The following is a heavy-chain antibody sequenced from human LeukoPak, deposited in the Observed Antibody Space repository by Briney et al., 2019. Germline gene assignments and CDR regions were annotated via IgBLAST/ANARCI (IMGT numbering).Heavy chain of an antibody. D-gene: IGHD2-2*02. J-gene: IGHJ4*02. CDR3: ARDTGDCSSTSCYILSPIDY. Sequence: GGSLRLSCAASGFTFSSYGMHWVRQAPGKGLEWVAVIWYDGSNKYYADSVKGRFTISRDNSKNTLYLQMNSLRAEDTAVYYCARDTGDCSSTSCYILSPIDYWGQGTLVTVSS. CDR1: GFTFSSYG. CDR2: IWYDGSNK. V-gene: IGHV3-33*01.